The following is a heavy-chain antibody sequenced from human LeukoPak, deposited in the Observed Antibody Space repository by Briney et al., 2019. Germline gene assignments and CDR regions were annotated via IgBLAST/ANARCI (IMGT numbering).Heavy chain of an antibody. D-gene: IGHD6-13*01. V-gene: IGHV3-23*01. Sequence: GGSLRLSCAVSGFIVSSNHMNWVRQAPGKGLEWVSAITSGSGSNVYYTDSLKGRFTISRDNSKNTLYLQMNSLRAEDTAVYYCARHGSWSFDYWGQGTLVTVSA. CDR1: GFIVSSNH. CDR2: ITSGSGSNV. J-gene: IGHJ4*02. CDR3: ARHGSWSFDY.